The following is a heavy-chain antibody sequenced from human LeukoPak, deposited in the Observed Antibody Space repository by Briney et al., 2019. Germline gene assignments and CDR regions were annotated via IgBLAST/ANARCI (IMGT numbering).Heavy chain of an antibody. CDR3: ARDRIAAAVSYYFDY. CDR2: IIPILGIA. D-gene: IGHD6-13*01. CDR1: GGTFTSYA. J-gene: IGHJ4*02. V-gene: IGHV1-69*04. Sequence: ASVKVSCKASGGTFTSYAISWVRQAPGQGLEWMGRIIPILGIANYAQKFQGRVTITADKSTSTAYMELSSLRSEDTAVYYCARDRIAAAVSYYFDYWGQGTLVTVSS.